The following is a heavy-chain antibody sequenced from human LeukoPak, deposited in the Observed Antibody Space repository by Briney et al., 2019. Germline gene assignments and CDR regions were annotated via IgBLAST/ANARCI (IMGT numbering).Heavy chain of an antibody. CDR1: GGTFSSYA. J-gene: IGHJ4*02. D-gene: IGHD4-11*01. CDR2: IIPILGIA. CDR3: ARARSDSNYDY. V-gene: IGHV1-69*04. Sequence: ASVKVSCKASGGTFSSYAISWVRQAPGQGLEWMGRIIPILGIANYAQKLQGRVTMTTDTSTSTAYMELRSLRSDDTAVYYCARARSDSNYDYWGQGTLVTVSS.